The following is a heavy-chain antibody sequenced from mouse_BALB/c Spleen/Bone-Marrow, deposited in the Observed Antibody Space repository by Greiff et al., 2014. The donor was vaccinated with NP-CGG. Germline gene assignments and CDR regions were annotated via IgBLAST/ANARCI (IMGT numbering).Heavy chain of an antibody. CDR1: GYTFTRYT. D-gene: IGHD1-1*01. V-gene: IGHV1-4*01. Sequence: VQLQQPGAELARPGASVKMSCQASGYTFTRYTMHWEKRRPGQGLEWIGYINPSSAYTNYNQKFKDKATLTADKSSSTAYMQLSSLTSEDSAVYYCTIRYYAMVYWGQGTSVTVSS. CDR3: TIRYYAMVY. J-gene: IGHJ4*01. CDR2: INPSSAYT.